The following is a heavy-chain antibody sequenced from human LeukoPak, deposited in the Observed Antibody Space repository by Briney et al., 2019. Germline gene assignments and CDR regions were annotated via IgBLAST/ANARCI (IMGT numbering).Heavy chain of an antibody. Sequence: GGSLRLSCAASGFTFSDYYMSWIRQAPGKGLEWVSYISSSGSTIYYADSVKGRFTISRDNAKNSLYLQMNSLRAEDTAVYYCGSDYYDSSGYYYGSHFDYWGQGTLVTVSS. V-gene: IGHV3-11*04. CDR1: GFTFSDYY. CDR2: ISSSGSTI. CDR3: GSDYYDSSGYYYGSHFDY. J-gene: IGHJ4*02. D-gene: IGHD3-22*01.